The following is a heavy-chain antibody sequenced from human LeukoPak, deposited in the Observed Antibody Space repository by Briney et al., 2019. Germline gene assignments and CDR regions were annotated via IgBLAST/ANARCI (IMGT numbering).Heavy chain of an antibody. J-gene: IGHJ6*03. Sequence: SETLSLTCAVSGYSISSGYYWGWIRQPPGKGLEWIGSIYHSGSTYYNPSLKSRVTISVDTSKNQFSLKLSSVTAADTAVYYCARDLSGGDTNPYYYYYSMDVWGKGTTVTVSS. CDR3: ARDLSGGDTNPYYYYYSMDV. CDR2: IYHSGST. V-gene: IGHV4-38-2*02. D-gene: IGHD2-21*02. CDR1: GYSISSGYY.